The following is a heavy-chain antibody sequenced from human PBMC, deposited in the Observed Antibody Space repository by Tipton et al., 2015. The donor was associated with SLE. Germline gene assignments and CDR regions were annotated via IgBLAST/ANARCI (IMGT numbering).Heavy chain of an antibody. J-gene: IGHJ6*03. CDR2: IYYSGST. D-gene: IGHD3-10*01. V-gene: IGHV4-59*01. CDR1: GGSISSYY. Sequence: LRLSCTVSGGSISSYYWSWIRQPPGKGLEWIGYIYYSGSTNYNPSLKSRVTISIDTSKNQFSLKLRSVTAADSAVYYCARADGSYFYYFMDVWGKGTTVTV. CDR3: ARADGSYFYYFMDV.